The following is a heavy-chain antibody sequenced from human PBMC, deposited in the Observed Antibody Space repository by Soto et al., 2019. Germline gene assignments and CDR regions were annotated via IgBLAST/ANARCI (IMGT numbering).Heavy chain of an antibody. J-gene: IGHJ4*02. V-gene: IGHV1-69*01. CDR1: GVTFSSYA. Sequence: QVQLVQSGAEVKKPGSSVKVSCKASGVTFSSYAISWVRQAPGQGLEWMGGIIPIVGTANYAQKFQGRVTITTDESTSTAYMELRSLRSEDTAVYYCAAHYYDSSGYYYFDYWGQGTLVTVSS. D-gene: IGHD3-22*01. CDR2: IIPIVGTA. CDR3: AAHYYDSSGYYYFDY.